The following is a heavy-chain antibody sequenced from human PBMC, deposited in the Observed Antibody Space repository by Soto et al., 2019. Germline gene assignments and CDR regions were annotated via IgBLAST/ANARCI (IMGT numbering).Heavy chain of an antibody. V-gene: IGHV3-53*04. CDR3: ASGPRLGYCSSTSCYEFTDV. J-gene: IGHJ6*04. Sequence: GGSLRLSCAASGFTVSSNYMSWVRQAPGKGLEWVSVIYSGGSTYYADSVKGRFTISRHNSKNTLYLQMNSLRAEDTAVYYCASGPRLGYCSSTSCYEFTDVWGKGTTVTVSS. CDR1: GFTVSSNY. D-gene: IGHD2-2*01. CDR2: IYSGGST.